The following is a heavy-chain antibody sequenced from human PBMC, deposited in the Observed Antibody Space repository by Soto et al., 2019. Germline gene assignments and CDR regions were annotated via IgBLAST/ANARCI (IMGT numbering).Heavy chain of an antibody. CDR3: AAGDHCSSTSCPPDDAFDI. J-gene: IGHJ3*02. Sequence: PGGSLRLSCAASGFTFSSYSMNWVRQAPGKGLEWVSSISSSSSYIYYADSVKGRFTISRDNAKNSLYLQMNSLRAEDMAVYYCAAGDHCSSTSCPPDDAFDIWGQGTMVTVSS. CDR2: ISSSSSYI. CDR1: GFTFSSYS. V-gene: IGHV3-21*01. D-gene: IGHD2-2*01.